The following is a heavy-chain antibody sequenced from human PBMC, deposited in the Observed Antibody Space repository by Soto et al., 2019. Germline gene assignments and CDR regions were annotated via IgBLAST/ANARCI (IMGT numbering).Heavy chain of an antibody. D-gene: IGHD3-22*01. V-gene: IGHV1-18*01. CDR3: ARKIETYYYDSSGSKTNDAFDI. CDR1: GNTVPNYA. J-gene: IGHJ3*02. Sequence: ASVKGSCKASGNTVPNYAIHWVRQAPGQGLEWMGWISAYNGNTNYAQKLQGRVTMTTDTSTSTAYMELRSLRSDDTAVYYCARKIETYYYDSSGSKTNDAFDIWGQGTMVTVSS. CDR2: ISAYNGNT.